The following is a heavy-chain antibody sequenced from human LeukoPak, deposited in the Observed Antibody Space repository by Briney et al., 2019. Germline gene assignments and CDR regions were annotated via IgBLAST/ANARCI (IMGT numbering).Heavy chain of an antibody. D-gene: IGHD3-10*01. CDR3: ARETGSMVRGLPGPRPDY. CDR1: GFTFSDYY. J-gene: IGHJ4*02. CDR2: ISSSGSTI. V-gene: IGHV3-11*01. Sequence: GGSLRLSCAASGFTFSDYYMSWIRQAPGKGLEWVSYISSSGSTIYYADSVKGRFTISRDNAKNSLYLQMNSLRAEDTAVYYCARETGSMVRGLPGPRPDYWGQGTLVTVSS.